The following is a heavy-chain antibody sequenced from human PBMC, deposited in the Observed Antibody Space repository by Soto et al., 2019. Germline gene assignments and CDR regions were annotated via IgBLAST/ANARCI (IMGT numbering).Heavy chain of an antibody. CDR3: ARSPEIVYSYGLAVDY. D-gene: IGHD5-18*01. V-gene: IGHV1-3*01. CDR2: INAGNGNT. CDR1: GYTFTKYA. J-gene: IGHJ4*02. Sequence: QVQLVQSGAEVKKPGASVKVSCKASGYTFTKYAMHWVRQAPGQRLEWMGWINAGNGNTKYSQKFQGRVTITRDTSASTAYMELSSLRSEDTAVYYFARSPEIVYSYGLAVDYWGQGTLVTVSS.